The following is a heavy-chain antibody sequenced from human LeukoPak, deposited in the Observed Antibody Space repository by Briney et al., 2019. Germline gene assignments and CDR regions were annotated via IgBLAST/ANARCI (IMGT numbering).Heavy chain of an antibody. V-gene: IGHV3-30*18. CDR2: ISYDGSNK. Sequence: GGSLRLSCVASGFTFSSYGMHWVRQAPGKGLEWVAVISYDGSNKYYADSVKGRFTISRDNSKNTLYLQMNSLRAEDTAVYYCAKDGGEYWGQGTLVTVSS. CDR3: AKDGGEY. D-gene: IGHD3-16*01. J-gene: IGHJ4*02. CDR1: GFTFSSYG.